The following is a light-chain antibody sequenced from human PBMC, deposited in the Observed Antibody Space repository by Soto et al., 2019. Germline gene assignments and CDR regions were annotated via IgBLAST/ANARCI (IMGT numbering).Light chain of an antibody. CDR1: QDIDNY. CDR2: AAS. Sequence: DVQLTQSPSFLSASVGDRVTITCRASQDIDNYLAWNQHKPGKAPILLIYAASTLQSGVPSRFSGSGSGTEFTLTITSLQPEDFATYYSQQPNSYPLTFGQGTKLEMK. CDR3: QQPNSYPLT. J-gene: IGKJ2*01. V-gene: IGKV1-9*01.